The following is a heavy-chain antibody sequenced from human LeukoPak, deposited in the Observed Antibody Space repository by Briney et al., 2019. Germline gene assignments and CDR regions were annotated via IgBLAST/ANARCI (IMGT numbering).Heavy chain of an antibody. D-gene: IGHD2-21*01. CDR2: IKSKTDGGTT. V-gene: IGHV3-15*01. Sequence: KAGGSLRLSCAASGFTFSNAWMSWVRQAPGKGLEWVGRIKSKTDGGTTDYAAPVKGRFTISRDDSKNTLYLQMNSLKTEDTAVYYCARYYGDSGSQYYFDYWGQGTLVTVSS. CDR1: GFTFSNAW. J-gene: IGHJ4*02. CDR3: ARYYGDSGSQYYFDY.